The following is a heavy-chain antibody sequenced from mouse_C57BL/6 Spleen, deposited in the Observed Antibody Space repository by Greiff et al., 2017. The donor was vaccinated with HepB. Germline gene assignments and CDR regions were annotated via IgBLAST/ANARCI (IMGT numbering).Heavy chain of an antibody. J-gene: IGHJ4*01. V-gene: IGHV1-64*01. D-gene: IGHD1-1*02. CDR1: GYTFTSYW. CDR2: IHPNSGST. Sequence: QVQLQQPGAELVKPGASVKLSCKASGYTFTSYWMHWVKQRPGQGLEWIGMIHPNSGSTNYNEKFKSKATLTVDKSSSTAYMQLSSLTSEDSAVYYCARGGSLLSLGAMGYWGQGTSVTVSS. CDR3: ARGGSLLSLGAMGY.